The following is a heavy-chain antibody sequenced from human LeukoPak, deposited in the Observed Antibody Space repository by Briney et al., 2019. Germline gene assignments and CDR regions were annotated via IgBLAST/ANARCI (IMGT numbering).Heavy chain of an antibody. J-gene: IGHJ6*02. V-gene: IGHV3-66*01. CDR3: ARGPDYYYYYGMDV. Sequence: PGGSLRLSCAASGFTVSSNYMSWVRQAPGKGLEWVSVIYSGGSTYYADSVKGRFTIPRDNSKNTLYLQMNSLRAEDTAVYYCARGPDYYYYYGMDVWGQGTTVTVSS. CDR1: GFTVSSNY. CDR2: IYSGGST.